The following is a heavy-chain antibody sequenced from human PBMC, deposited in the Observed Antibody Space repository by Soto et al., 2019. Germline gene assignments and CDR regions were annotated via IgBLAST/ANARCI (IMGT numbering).Heavy chain of an antibody. J-gene: IGHJ4*02. D-gene: IGHD3-22*01. V-gene: IGHV1-8*01. CDR2: MNPNSGNT. CDR1: GYTFTSYD. CDR3: ARGGGTNVYDSSGYYLVY. Sequence: ASVKVSCKASGYTFTSYDINWVRQATGQGLEWMGWMNPNSGNTGYAQKFQGRVTMTRNTSISTAYMELSSLRSEDTAVYYCARGGGTNVYDSSGYYLVYWGQGTLVTVSS.